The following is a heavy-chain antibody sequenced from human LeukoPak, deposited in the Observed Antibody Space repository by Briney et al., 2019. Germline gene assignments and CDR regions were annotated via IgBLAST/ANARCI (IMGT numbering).Heavy chain of an antibody. D-gene: IGHD5-18*01. V-gene: IGHV3-11*04. Sequence: GGSLRLSCAASGFTFSDYYMSWLRQAPGKGLEWVSYISSSGSTIYYADSVKGRFTISRDNAKNSLYLQMNSLRAEDTAVYYCAGSRGYSYGYIDYWGQGTLVTVSS. CDR3: AGSRGYSYGYIDY. J-gene: IGHJ4*02. CDR1: GFTFSDYY. CDR2: ISSSGSTI.